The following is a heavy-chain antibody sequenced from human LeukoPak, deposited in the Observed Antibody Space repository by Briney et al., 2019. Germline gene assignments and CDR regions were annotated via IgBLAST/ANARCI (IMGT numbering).Heavy chain of an antibody. CDR3: ARHIGFDAFDI. D-gene: IGHD3-10*01. CDR1: GGSINSTNNY. J-gene: IGHJ3*02. Sequence: SETLSLTCTVSGGSINSTNNYWGWVRQPPGKGLEWIGTIFYSGSIYYNPSLKSRVTISGDTSKNQFSLKLTSVTAADTAVYYCARHIGFDAFDIGGQGTMVTVSS. V-gene: IGHV4-39*01. CDR2: IFYSGSI.